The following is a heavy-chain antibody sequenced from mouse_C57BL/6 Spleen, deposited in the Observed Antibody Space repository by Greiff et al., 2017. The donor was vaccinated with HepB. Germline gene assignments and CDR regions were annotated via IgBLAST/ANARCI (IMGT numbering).Heavy chain of an antibody. CDR1: GFTFTDYY. CDR3: ARSVLRSFDY. V-gene: IGHV7-3*01. Sequence: VQLVESGGGLVQPGGSLSLSCAASGFTFTDYYMSWVRQPPGKALEWLGFIRNKANGYTTEYSASVKGRFTISRDNSQSILYLQMNALRAEDSATYYCARSVLRSFDYWGQGTTLTVSS. J-gene: IGHJ2*01. D-gene: IGHD1-1*01. CDR2: IRNKANGYTT.